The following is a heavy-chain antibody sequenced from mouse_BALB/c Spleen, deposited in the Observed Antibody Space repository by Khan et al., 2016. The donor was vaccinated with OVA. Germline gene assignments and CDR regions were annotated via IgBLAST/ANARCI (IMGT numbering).Heavy chain of an antibody. J-gene: IGHJ2*01. CDR2: ISYSGRT. V-gene: IGHV3-2*02. D-gene: IGHD1-1*01. CDR1: GYSITSDYA. CDR3: ARSVTITTVVATDFDY. Sequence: EVQLQESGPGLVKPSQSLSLTCTVTGYSITSDYAWNWIRQFPGNKLEWMGYISYSGRTSSNPSLKSRISITRDTSKNQFFLPLNSVTTEDTATYCCARSVTITTVVATDFDYWGQGTTLTVSS.